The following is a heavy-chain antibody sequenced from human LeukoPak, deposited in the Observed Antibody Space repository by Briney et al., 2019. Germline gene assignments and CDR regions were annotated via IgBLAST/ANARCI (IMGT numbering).Heavy chain of an antibody. CDR3: ARNRKTGYDILTGYYGDYYYYYMDV. J-gene: IGHJ6*03. D-gene: IGHD3-9*01. Sequence: SETLSLTCTVSGGSISSYYWSWIRQPAGKGLEWIGRIYTSGSTNYNPSLKSRVTMSVDTSKNQFSLKLSSVTAADTAVYYCARNRKTGYDILTGYYGDYYYYYMDVWGKGTTVTISS. CDR1: GGSISSYY. V-gene: IGHV4-4*07. CDR2: IYTSGST.